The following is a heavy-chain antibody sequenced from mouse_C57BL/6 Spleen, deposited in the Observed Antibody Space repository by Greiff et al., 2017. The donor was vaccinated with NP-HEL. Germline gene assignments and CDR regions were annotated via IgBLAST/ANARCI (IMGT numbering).Heavy chain of an antibody. CDR1: GYTFTSYW. D-gene: IGHD2-3*01. V-gene: IGHV1-5*01. J-gene: IGHJ4*01. Sequence: VQLQQSGTVLARPGASVKMSCKTSGYTFTSYWMHWVKQRPGQGLEWIGAIYPGNSDTSYNQKFKGKAKLTAVTSASTAYMELSSLTNEDSSVYYCTCYDGYHYYYAMDYWGQGTSVTVAS. CDR2: IYPGNSDT. CDR3: TCYDGYHYYYAMDY.